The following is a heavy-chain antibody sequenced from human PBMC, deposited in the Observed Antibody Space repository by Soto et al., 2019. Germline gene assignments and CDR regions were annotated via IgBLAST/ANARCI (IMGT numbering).Heavy chain of an antibody. J-gene: IGHJ6*02. Sequence: GGSLRLSCAASGFTFSSYGMHWVRQAPGKGLEWVAVIWYDGSNKYYADSVKGRFTISRDNSKNTLYLQMNSLRAEDTAVYYCARHSGSYYPDYYYGMDVWGQGTTVTVSS. CDR3: ARHSGSYYPDYYYGMDV. CDR2: IWYDGSNK. D-gene: IGHD1-26*01. CDR1: GFTFSSYG. V-gene: IGHV3-33*01.